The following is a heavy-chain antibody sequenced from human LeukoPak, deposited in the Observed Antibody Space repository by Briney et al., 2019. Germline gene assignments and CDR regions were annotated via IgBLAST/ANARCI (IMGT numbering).Heavy chain of an antibody. V-gene: IGHV3-49*04. Sequence: GGSLRLSCAASGFTFSSYEMNWVRQAPGKGLEWVGFIRSKAYGGTTEYAASVKGRFTISRDDSKSIAYLQMNSLKTGDTAVYYCTSWSYWETYFDYWGQGTLVTVSS. CDR2: IRSKAYGGTT. CDR1: GFTFSSYE. J-gene: IGHJ4*02. CDR3: TSWSYWETYFDY. D-gene: IGHD1-26*01.